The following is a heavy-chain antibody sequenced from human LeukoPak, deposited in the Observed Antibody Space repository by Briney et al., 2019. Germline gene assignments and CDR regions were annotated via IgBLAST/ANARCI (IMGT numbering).Heavy chain of an antibody. Sequence: ASVKVSCKASGYTFTDYYMHWVRQAPGQGLEWMGWINPNSGGTNYAQKFQGRVTMTRYTSIRTAYMELGRLRSDDTAVYYCAIEFATVVVSAVISAFDIWGQGTMVTVSS. CDR3: AIEFATVVVSAVISAFDI. D-gene: IGHD2-2*02. J-gene: IGHJ3*02. CDR1: GYTFTDYY. V-gene: IGHV1-2*02. CDR2: INPNSGGT.